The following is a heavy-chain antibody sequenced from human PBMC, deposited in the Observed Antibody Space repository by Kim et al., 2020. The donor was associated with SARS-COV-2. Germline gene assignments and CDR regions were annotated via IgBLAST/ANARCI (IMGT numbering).Heavy chain of an antibody. J-gene: IGHJ4*02. Sequence: GGSLRLSCAASGFTFDDYAMHWVRQAPGKGLEWVALISWDGGSTYYADSVKGRFTISRDNSKNSLYLQMNSLRAEDTALYYCAKDKYSYGYVPFDYWGQGTLVTVSS. CDR3: AKDKYSYGYVPFDY. CDR1: GFTFDDYA. V-gene: IGHV3-43D*03. D-gene: IGHD5-18*01. CDR2: ISWDGGST.